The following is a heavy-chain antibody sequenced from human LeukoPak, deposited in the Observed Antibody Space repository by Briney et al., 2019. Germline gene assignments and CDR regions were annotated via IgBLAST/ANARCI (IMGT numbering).Heavy chain of an antibody. J-gene: IGHJ6*03. V-gene: IGHV2-5*01. D-gene: IGHD2-2*01. CDR2: IYWNDDK. CDR1: GFSLSTSGVG. Sequence: SGPTLVNPTQTLTLTCTFSGFSLSTSGVGVGWIRQPPGKALEWLALIYWNDDKRYSPSPKSRLTITKDTSKNQVVLTMTNMDPVDTATYYCAHNRVSAAILRRDYYYMDVWGKGTTVTVSS. CDR3: AHNRVSAAILRRDYYYMDV.